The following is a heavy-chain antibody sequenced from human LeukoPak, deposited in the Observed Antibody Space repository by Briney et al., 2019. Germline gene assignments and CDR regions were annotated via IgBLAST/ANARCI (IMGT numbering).Heavy chain of an antibody. J-gene: IGHJ6*02. Sequence: GASVKVSCKASGYTFTGYYVHWVRQAPGQGLEWMGWINPNSGGTNYAQKFQGRVTMTRDTSISTAYMELSRLRSDDTAVYYCARDLFRGSTNYGMDVWGQGTTVTVSS. CDR3: ARDLFRGSTNYGMDV. D-gene: IGHD3-10*01. CDR1: GYTFTGYY. CDR2: INPNSGGT. V-gene: IGHV1-2*02.